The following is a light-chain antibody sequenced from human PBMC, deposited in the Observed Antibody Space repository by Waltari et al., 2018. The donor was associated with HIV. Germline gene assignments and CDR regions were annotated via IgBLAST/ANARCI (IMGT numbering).Light chain of an antibody. J-gene: IGLJ2*01. CDR2: ANN. V-gene: IGLV3-19*01. Sequence: SSGLTQHPAVSVALGQTVRVSCRGESISNFYASCYQQKSGQPPILIIFANNRRPSGITERFSGSTSGDTAFLSIIGAQADDEATYFCNSRDTSDTHPVLFGGGT. CDR3: NSRDTSDTHPVL. CDR1: SISNFY.